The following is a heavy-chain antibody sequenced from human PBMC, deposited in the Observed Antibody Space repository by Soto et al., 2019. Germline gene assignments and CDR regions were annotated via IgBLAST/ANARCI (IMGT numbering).Heavy chain of an antibody. D-gene: IGHD3-22*01. J-gene: IGHJ4*02. CDR1: EGTFSSYA. V-gene: IGHV1-69*13. CDR3: ARGKDDSSGYFQYYFDY. CDR2: IIPIFGTA. Sequence: SVKVSCKASEGTFSSYAISWVRQAPGQGLEWMGGIIPIFGTANYAQKFQGRVTITADESTSTAYMELSSLRSEDTAVYYCARGKDDSSGYFQYYFDYWGQGTLVTVSS.